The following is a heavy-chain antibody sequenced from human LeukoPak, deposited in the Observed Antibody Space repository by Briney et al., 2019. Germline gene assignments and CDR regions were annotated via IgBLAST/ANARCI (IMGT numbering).Heavy chain of an antibody. V-gene: IGHV1-69*13. Sequence: ASVTVSCKASGGTFSSYAISWVRQAPGQGLEWMGGIIPIFGTANYAQKFQGRVTITADESTSTAYMELSSLRSEDTAVYYCAKVGESSYYFDYWGQGTLVTVSS. CDR3: AKVGESSYYFDY. J-gene: IGHJ4*02. CDR1: GGTFSSYA. CDR2: IIPIFGTA. D-gene: IGHD3-10*01.